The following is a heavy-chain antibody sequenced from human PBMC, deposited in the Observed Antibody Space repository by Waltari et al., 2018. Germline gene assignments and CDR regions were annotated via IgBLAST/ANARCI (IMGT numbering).Heavy chain of an antibody. J-gene: IGHJ4*02. CDR2: VWYDGINK. Sequence: QVLLVESGGGVVQPGRSLRLSCAASGFTFNRYVMQWVRQAPGKGLGWVAVVWYDGINKYYADSVKGRFTSSKDNSENTLYLHMNGLRVEDTATYYCARGALAGRCFDFWGQGTPVTVSS. V-gene: IGHV3-33*01. CDR3: ARGALAGRCFDF. D-gene: IGHD6-19*01. CDR1: GFTFNRYV.